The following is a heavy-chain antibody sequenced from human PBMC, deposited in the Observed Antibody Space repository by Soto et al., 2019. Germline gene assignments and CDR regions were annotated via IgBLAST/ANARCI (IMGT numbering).Heavy chain of an antibody. D-gene: IGHD5-18*01. CDR1: GFSFSSYA. CDR3: ARDVETTKANYYYYGMDV. Sequence: QEQLVESGGGVVQPGRSLRLSCAASGFSFSSYAMHWVRQAPGKGLEWVALIWHDGSTTLYADSVKGRFTISRDNSKNTHYLQMNNLRAEDTAVYYCARDVETTKANYYYYGMDVWGRGTPVTVSS. J-gene: IGHJ6*02. CDR2: IWHDGSTT. V-gene: IGHV3-33*01.